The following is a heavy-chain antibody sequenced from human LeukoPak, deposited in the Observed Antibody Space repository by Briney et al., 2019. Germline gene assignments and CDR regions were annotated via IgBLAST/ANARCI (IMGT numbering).Heavy chain of an antibody. CDR3: ASGGPRSSSTWTDG. CDR1: GFTFSSYW. D-gene: IGHD6-13*01. V-gene: IGHV3-74*01. Sequence: GGSLRLSCAASGFTFSSYWMHWVRQAPGKGLVWVSRINSVGSSTNYADSVKGRFTISRDNAKNTLYLQMNSLRAEDTAVYYCASGGPRSSSTWTDGWGQGTLVTVSS. J-gene: IGHJ4*02. CDR2: INSVGSST.